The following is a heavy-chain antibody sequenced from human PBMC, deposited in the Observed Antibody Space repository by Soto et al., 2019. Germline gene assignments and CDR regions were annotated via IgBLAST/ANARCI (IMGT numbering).Heavy chain of an antibody. V-gene: IGHV3-48*01. D-gene: IGHD2-8*01. CDR1: GFTFGDYA. CDR3: TREMGAPPARGFDY. J-gene: IGHJ4*02. Sequence: TGGSLRLSCTASGFTFGDYAITWFRQAPGKGLEWISYIPSSSSTIYYADSVKGRFTITRDNAKNSLYLQMNSLRAEDTAVYYYTREMGAPPARGFDYWGQGALVTVSS. CDR2: IPSSSSTI.